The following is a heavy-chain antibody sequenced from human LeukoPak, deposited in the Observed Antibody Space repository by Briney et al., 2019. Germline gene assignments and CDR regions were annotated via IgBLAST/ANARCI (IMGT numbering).Heavy chain of an antibody. CDR3: ARQQLPNGAYYFDY. J-gene: IGHJ4*02. CDR2: IYYSGST. V-gene: IGHV4-59*01. D-gene: IGHD6-13*01. Sequence: PSETLSLTCTVSGGSMSNYYWGWLRPPPRKGLEWVGYIYYSGSTNYNPSLKSRVTISVDTSNNQSSLRLSSVTAADTAVYYCARQQLPNGAYYFDYWGQGTLVTVSS. CDR1: GGSMSNYY.